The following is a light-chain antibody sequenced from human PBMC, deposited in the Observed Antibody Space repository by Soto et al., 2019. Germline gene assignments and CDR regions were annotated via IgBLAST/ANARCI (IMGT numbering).Light chain of an antibody. CDR1: NSDVGGYYF. Sequence: QSALTQPPSASGSPGQSVTISCTGTNSDVGGYYFVSWYQQHPGKAPKLMLYDVTKRPSGVPDRFSGSKSGNTASLIVSGLQAAEDAEYYCSSYAGRSTVVFGGGTKVTVL. V-gene: IGLV2-8*01. J-gene: IGLJ2*01. CDR3: SSYAGRSTVV. CDR2: DVT.